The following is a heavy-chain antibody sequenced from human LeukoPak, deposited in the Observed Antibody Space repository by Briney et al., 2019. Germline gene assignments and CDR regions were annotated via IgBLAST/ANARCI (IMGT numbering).Heavy chain of an antibody. V-gene: IGHV3-21*01. CDR1: GFTFSSYS. CDR3: ARDPGAQQLVPRS. CDR2: ISSSSSYI. D-gene: IGHD6-13*01. J-gene: IGHJ4*02. Sequence: GGSLRLSCAASGFTFSSYSMNWVRQAPGKGLEWVSSISSSSSYIYYADSVKGRFTISRDNAKNSLYLQMNSLRAEDTAVYYCARDPGAQQLVPRSWGQGTLVTVSS.